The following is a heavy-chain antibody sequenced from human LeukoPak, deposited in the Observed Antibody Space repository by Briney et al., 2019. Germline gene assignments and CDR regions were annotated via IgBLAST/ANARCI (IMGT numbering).Heavy chain of an antibody. V-gene: IGHV3-21*01. CDR2: ISSSSSYI. CDR3: ARDGYYYDSSGYYTYYYFDY. D-gene: IGHD3-22*01. CDR1: GFTFSSYS. J-gene: IGHJ4*02. Sequence: PGGSLRLSCAASGFTFSSYSMNWVRQAPGKGLEWVSSISSSSSYIYYADSVKGRFTISRDNAKNSLYLQMNSLRAEDTAVYYCARDGYYYDSSGYYTYYYFDYWGQGTLVTVSS.